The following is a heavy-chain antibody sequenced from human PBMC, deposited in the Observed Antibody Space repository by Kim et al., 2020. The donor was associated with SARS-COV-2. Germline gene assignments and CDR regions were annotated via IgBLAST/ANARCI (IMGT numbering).Heavy chain of an antibody. V-gene: IGHV1-18*01. J-gene: IGHJ3*02. CDR1: GYTFTSYG. Sequence: ASVKVSCKASGYTFTSYGISWVRQAPGQGLEWMGWISAYNVNTNYAQKLQGRVTMTTDTSTSTAYMELRSLRSDDTAVYYCARDRGWELHDAFDIWGQGTMVTVSS. CDR2: ISAYNVNT. CDR3: ARDRGWELHDAFDI. D-gene: IGHD1-26*01.